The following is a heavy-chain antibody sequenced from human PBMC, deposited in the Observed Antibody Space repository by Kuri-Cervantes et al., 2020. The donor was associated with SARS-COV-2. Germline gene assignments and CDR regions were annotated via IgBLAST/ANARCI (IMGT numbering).Heavy chain of an antibody. CDR1: HFTFLGYA. D-gene: IGHD5-18*01. J-gene: IGHJ4*02. CDR3: ATPRGYSYGPFDY. CDR2: VSYNGTNK. V-gene: IGHV3-30-3*01. Sequence: GESLKISCAASHFTFLGYAIHWVRQAPGKGLEWVAVVSYNGTNKYYAESVKGRFTISRDNAKNSLYLQMNSLRAEDTAVYYCATPRGYSYGPFDYWGQGTLVTVSS.